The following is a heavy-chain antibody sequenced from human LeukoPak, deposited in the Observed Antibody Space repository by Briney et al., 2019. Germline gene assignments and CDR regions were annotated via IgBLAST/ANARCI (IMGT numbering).Heavy chain of an antibody. CDR2: IYYSGST. J-gene: IGHJ6*02. D-gene: IGHD3-3*01. V-gene: IGHV4-30-4*08. CDR1: GGSISSGGYY. Sequence: TSETLSLTCTVSGGSISSGGYYWSWIRQHPGKGLEWIGYIYYSGSTYYNPSLKSRVTISVDTSKNQFSLKLSSVTAADTAVYYCARDRSDFEVKSYYYGMDVWGQGTTVTVSS. CDR3: ARDRSDFEVKSYYYGMDV.